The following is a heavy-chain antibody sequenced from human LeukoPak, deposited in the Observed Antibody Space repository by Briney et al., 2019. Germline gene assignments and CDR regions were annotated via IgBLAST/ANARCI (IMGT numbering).Heavy chain of an antibody. V-gene: IGHV3-7*03. Sequence: GGSLRLSCAASGFTFSNYWMSWVRQAPGKGLEWVANINQDGSEKYYVDSVRGRFTISRDYAENSLYLQMNSLRAEDTAVYYCARTWMYSNYFRGQGTLVTVSS. CDR2: INQDGSEK. J-gene: IGHJ4*02. D-gene: IGHD4-11*01. CDR3: ARTWMYSNYF. CDR1: GFTFSNYW.